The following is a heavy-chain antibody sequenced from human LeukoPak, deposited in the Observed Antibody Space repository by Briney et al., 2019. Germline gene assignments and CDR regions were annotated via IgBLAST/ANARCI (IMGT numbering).Heavy chain of an antibody. CDR2: IYYSGST. D-gene: IGHD2-2*01. CDR3: ARNFVVVSSLGFDP. CDR1: GGSISSYY. Sequence: SETLSLACTVSGGSISSYYGSWIRQPPGKGLEWIGYIYYSGSTNYNPSLKSRVTISVDTSKNQLSLKLSSVTAADTAVYYGARNFVVVSSLGFDPWGQGTLVTVSS. V-gene: IGHV4-59*01. J-gene: IGHJ5*02.